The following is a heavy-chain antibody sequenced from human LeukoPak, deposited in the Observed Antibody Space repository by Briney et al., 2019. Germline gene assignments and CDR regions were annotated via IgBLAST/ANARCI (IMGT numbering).Heavy chain of an antibody. D-gene: IGHD1-1*01. CDR3: AKDDWNDIYYSY. CDR2: ISGSGGST. CDR1: GFTFSSYA. V-gene: IGHV3-23*01. J-gene: IGHJ4*02. Sequence: GGSLRLSCAASGFTFSSYAMSLVRRAPGKGLEWVSAISGSGGSTYYADSVKGRFTISRDNSKNTLYLQMNSLRAEDTAVYYCAKDDWNDIYYSYWGQGTLVTVSS.